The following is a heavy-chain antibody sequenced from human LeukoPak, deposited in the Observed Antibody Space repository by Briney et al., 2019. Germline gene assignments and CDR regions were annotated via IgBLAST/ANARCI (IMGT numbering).Heavy chain of an antibody. D-gene: IGHD2-15*01. V-gene: IGHV3-30*03. CDR2: ISYDGRSI. Sequence: GRSLRLSFAAHGFTLSNYGMHRVRQAPGRGLERVAVISYDGRSIYYADYVKGRFTISRDNSKNTLYLQVNSLRAEDTAVYSCAREACSGSCYSDYFDYWGLGTLVTVSS. J-gene: IGHJ4*02. CDR3: AREACSGSCYSDYFDY. CDR1: GFTLSNYG.